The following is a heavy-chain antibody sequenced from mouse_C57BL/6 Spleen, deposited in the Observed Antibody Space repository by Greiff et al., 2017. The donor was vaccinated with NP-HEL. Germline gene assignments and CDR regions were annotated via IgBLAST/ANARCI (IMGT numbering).Heavy chain of an antibody. CDR2: IRNKANGYTT. CDR1: GFTFTDYY. V-gene: IGHV7-3*01. CDR3: ARYYYFDY. J-gene: IGHJ2*01. Sequence: EVKLVESGGGLVQPGGSLSLSCAASGFTFTDYYMSWVRQPPGKALEWLGFIRNKANGYTTEYSASVKGRVTISRDNSQSILYLQIDALRAEDSATDYCARYYYFDYWGQGTTLTVSS.